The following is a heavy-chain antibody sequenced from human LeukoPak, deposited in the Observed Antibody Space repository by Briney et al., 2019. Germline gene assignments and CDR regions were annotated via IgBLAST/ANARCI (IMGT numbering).Heavy chain of an antibody. Sequence: SETLSLTCAVSGYSISSGYFWGWIRQPPRKGLEWIGSIYHSGSTYYNPSLKSRVTISVDTSKNQFSLKLSSVTAADTAVYYCARASSSGWGFRDYWGQGTLVTVSS. CDR3: ARASSSGWGFRDY. CDR2: IYHSGST. D-gene: IGHD6-19*01. CDR1: GYSISSGYF. J-gene: IGHJ4*02. V-gene: IGHV4-38-2*01.